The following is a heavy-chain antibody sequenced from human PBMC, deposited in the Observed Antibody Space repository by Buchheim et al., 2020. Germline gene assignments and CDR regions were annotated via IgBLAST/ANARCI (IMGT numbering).Heavy chain of an antibody. CDR3: ARSDAYGDLVLDY. D-gene: IGHD4-17*01. J-gene: IGHJ4*02. CDR2: TYYRSKWYN. V-gene: IGHV6-1*01. CDR1: GDSVSSNSAV. Sequence: QVQLQQSGPGLVKPSQTLSLTCAISGDSVSSNSAVWNWIRQSPSRGLEWLGRTYYRSKWYNDYATFVKSRITISTDTSKKPFSLQLNSVSPEDTAVYYCARSDAYGDLVLDYWGQGTL.